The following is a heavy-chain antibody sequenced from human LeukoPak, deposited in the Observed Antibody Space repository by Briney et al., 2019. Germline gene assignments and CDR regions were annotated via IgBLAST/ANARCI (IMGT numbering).Heavy chain of an antibody. D-gene: IGHD6-19*01. CDR2: ISSSSSTI. V-gene: IGHV3-48*01. CDR3: IVLAVAGTFGFDY. J-gene: IGHJ4*02. Sequence: GGSLRLSCAASGLTFSSYSMNWVRQAPGKGLDWVSYISSSSSTIYYADSVKGRFTISRDNAKNSLYLQMNSLRAEDTAVYYCIVLAVAGTFGFDYWGQGTLVTVSS. CDR1: GLTFSSYS.